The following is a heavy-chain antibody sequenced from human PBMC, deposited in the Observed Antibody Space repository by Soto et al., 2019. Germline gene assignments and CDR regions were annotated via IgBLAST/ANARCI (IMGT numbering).Heavy chain of an antibody. Sequence: QVQLVQSGAEVKKPGSSVKVSCKASGGTFSSYTISWVRQAPGQGLEWMGRIIPILGIANYAQKFQGRVTITADKSTSTAYMELSNLRSEDTAVYYCARAGRAARVDAFDIWGQGTMVTVSS. CDR1: GGTFSSYT. V-gene: IGHV1-69*02. CDR3: ARAGRAARVDAFDI. CDR2: IIPILGIA. D-gene: IGHD6-6*01. J-gene: IGHJ3*02.